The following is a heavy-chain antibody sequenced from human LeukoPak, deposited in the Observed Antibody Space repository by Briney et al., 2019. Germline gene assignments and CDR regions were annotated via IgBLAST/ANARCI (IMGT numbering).Heavy chain of an antibody. D-gene: IGHD3-10*01. V-gene: IGHV4-34*01. CDR3: ARHAVDYGSGSHYVGFDY. Sequence: PSETLSLTCAVYGGSFSGYYWSWIRQPPGKGLEWIGEINHSGSTNYNPSLKSRVTISVDTSKNQFSLKLSSVTAADTAVYYCARHAVDYGSGSHYVGFDYWGQGTLVTVSS. CDR2: INHSGST. CDR1: GGSFSGYY. J-gene: IGHJ4*02.